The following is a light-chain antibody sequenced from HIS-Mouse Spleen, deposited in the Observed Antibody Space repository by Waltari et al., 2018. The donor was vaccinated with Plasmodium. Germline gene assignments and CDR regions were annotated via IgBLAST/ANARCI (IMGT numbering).Light chain of an antibody. CDR1: SLRHNY. CDR3: NSRDSSGNHQV. Sequence: SSEMTQDPAVSVALGQTVRITCQGNSLRHNYHSWYQQKPGQARVLFIYGKTNRPTGIPDRFSGSSSGNTASLTITGAQAEDEADYYCNSRDSSGNHQVFGGGTKLTVL. V-gene: IGLV3-19*01. CDR2: GKT. J-gene: IGLJ3*02.